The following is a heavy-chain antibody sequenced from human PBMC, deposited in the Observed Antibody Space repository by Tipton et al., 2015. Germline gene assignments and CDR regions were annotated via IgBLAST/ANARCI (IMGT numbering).Heavy chain of an antibody. D-gene: IGHD3-16*01. CDR1: GYTFSDYY. Sequence: QLVQSGPEVKKPGASLKVSCKASGYTFSDYYINWVRQAPGQGLEWMGWINPDSGGPIYAQSFRGRVTMTRDTSINTAYMELSRLESDDTAVYYCARAYAYLLEVQYHYGLDVWGQGTTVTVSS. CDR2: INPDSGGP. V-gene: IGHV1-2*02. CDR3: ARAYAYLLEVQYHYGLDV. J-gene: IGHJ6*02.